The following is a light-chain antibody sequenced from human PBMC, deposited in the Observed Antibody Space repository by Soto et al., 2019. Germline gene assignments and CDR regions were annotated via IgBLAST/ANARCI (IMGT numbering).Light chain of an antibody. CDR3: QQYDNSIT. V-gene: IGKV3-20*01. Sequence: EIVLTQSPDTVSLSPGETATLSCRASQSVSSNYLAWYQQKPGQAPRLLIYGASSRATGIPDRFSGSESVTDFTLTISRLEPEDFAVFYCQQYDNSITFGQGTRLEI. CDR2: GAS. CDR1: QSVSSNY. J-gene: IGKJ5*01.